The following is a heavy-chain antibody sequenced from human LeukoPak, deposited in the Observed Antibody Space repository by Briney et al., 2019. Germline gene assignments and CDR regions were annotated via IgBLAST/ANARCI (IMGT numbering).Heavy chain of an antibody. J-gene: IGHJ4*02. V-gene: IGHV3-21*04. CDR1: GFTFSSYT. CDR3: APSCGSDCAGAY. D-gene: IGHD2-21*02. CDR2: ISSSSSST. Sequence: GGSLRLSCVASGFTFSSYTMSWVRQAPGKGLEWVSAISSSSSSTSYADSVKGRFTISRDNAKNSLFLQINSLRAEDTAVYYCAPSCGSDCAGAYWGQGTLVTVSS.